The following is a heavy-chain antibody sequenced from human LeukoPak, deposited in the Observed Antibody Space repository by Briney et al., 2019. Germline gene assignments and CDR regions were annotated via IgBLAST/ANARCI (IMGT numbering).Heavy chain of an antibody. CDR1: GFTFSSYW. CDR2: IKHDGSDK. D-gene: IGHD3-10*01. CDR3: ARAEDGSIAGFDY. V-gene: IGHV3-7*02. J-gene: IGHJ4*02. Sequence: GGSLRLSCAASGFTFSSYWMSWVRQAPGKGLEWVANIKHDGSDKNYVDSVKGRFTISRDNAKNSVYLQMNSLRAEDTAVYYCARAEDGSIAGFDYWGQGTLVTVSS.